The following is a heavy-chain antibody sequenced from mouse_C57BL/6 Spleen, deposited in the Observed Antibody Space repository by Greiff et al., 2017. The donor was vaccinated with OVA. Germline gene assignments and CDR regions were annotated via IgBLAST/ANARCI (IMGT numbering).Heavy chain of an antibody. CDR3: ERGVDGYDEE. CDR1: GYTFTSYW. V-gene: IGHV1-64*01. D-gene: IGHD2-2*01. Sequence: VQLQQPGAELVKPGASVKLSCKASGYTFTSYWMHWVKQRPGQGLEWIGMIHPNSGSTNYNEKFKSKATLTVDKSSSTAYMQISSLTAEDSAVYYCERGVDGYDEEWGQGTLVTVSA. J-gene: IGHJ3*02. CDR2: IHPNSGST.